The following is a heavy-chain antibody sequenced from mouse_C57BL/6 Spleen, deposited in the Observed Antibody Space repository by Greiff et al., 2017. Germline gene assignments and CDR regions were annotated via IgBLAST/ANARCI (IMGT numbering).Heavy chain of an antibody. Sequence: VQLQQSGPELVKPGASVKISCKASGYSFTGYYMNWVKQSPEKSLEWIGEINPSTGGTTYNQKFKAKATLTVDKSSSTAYMQLKSLTSEDSAVYYCASGADSAMDYWGQGTSVTVSS. D-gene: IGHD3-2*02. CDR1: GYSFTGYY. CDR3: ASGADSAMDY. V-gene: IGHV1-42*01. J-gene: IGHJ4*01. CDR2: INPSTGGT.